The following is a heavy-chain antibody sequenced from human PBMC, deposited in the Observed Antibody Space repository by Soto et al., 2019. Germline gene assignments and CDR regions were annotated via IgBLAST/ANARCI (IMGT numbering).Heavy chain of an antibody. CDR3: AKERCNHWVCAFDY. J-gene: IGHJ4*02. CDR1: GFTFRSYA. D-gene: IGHD2-8*01. V-gene: IGHV3-23*01. Sequence: EVQLLESGGGLVQPGGSLRLSCAASGFTFRSYAMNWVRQAPGKGLEWVSSLSGSTGSTYSADSVKGRFTISRDNAENTLYLQMNNLRVEDTAVDDCAKERCNHWVCAFDYWGQGTLVTVSS. CDR2: LSGSTGST.